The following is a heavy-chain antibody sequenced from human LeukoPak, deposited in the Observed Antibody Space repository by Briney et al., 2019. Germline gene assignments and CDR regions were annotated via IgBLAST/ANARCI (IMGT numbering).Heavy chain of an antibody. J-gene: IGHJ4*02. CDR3: ARYQYYYDSSGYPVDY. D-gene: IGHD3-22*01. CDR1: GGTFSSYT. Sequence: SVKVSCKASGGTFSSYTISWVRQAPGQGLEWMGRIIPILGIANYAQKFQGRVTITADKSTSTAYKELSSLRSEDTAVYYCARYQYYYDSSGYPVDYWGQGTLVTVSS. CDR2: IIPILGIA. V-gene: IGHV1-69*02.